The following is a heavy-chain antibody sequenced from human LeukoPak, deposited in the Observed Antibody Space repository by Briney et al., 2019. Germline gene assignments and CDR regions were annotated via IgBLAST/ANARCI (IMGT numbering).Heavy chain of an antibody. CDR1: GYTFTGYY. Sequence: ASVKVSCKASGYTFTGYYMHWVRQAPGQGREGMGWINSKSGGTNYAQKFQGRVTMTRDASISTAYVELSRLRPDDTAVYYCARDRGSSSYLWGDAFDIWGQGTMVTVSS. D-gene: IGHD6-13*01. CDR2: INSKSGGT. CDR3: ARDRGSSSYLWGDAFDI. J-gene: IGHJ3*02. V-gene: IGHV1-2*02.